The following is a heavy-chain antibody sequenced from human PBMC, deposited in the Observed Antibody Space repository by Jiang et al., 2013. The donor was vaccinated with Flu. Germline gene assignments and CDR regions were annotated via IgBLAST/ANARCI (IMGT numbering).Heavy chain of an antibody. CDR3: AGGLTYNYYYG. J-gene: IGHJ6*01. V-gene: IGHV3-33*01. CDR1: GFIFRTYG. Sequence: VQLVESGGGVVQPGRSLRLSCAASGFIFRTYGMHWVRQAPGKGLEWVAVISSDGSEKFYAGFVQGRFSISRDDFDNKLFLQMDNLRTEDTAVYYCAGGLTYNYYYG. CDR2: ISSDGSEK. D-gene: IGHD5-24*01.